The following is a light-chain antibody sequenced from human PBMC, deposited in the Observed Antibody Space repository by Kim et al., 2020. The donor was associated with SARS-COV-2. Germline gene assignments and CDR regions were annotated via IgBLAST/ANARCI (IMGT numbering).Light chain of an antibody. V-gene: IGKV1-NL1*01. CDR3: QQYYSTPALT. CDR1: QDISNS. J-gene: IGKJ4*01. Sequence: DIQMTQSPSSLSASVGDRVTITCRASQDISNSLAWYQQKPGKAPKLLLYAASRLQSGVPSRFSGSGSGTDYTLTITSLQPEDFATYYCQQYYSTPALTFGGGTKVDIK. CDR2: AAS.